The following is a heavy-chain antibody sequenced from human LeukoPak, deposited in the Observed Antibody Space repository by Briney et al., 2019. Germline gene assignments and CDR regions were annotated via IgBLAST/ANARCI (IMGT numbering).Heavy chain of an antibody. J-gene: IGHJ3*02. V-gene: IGHV3-9*03. D-gene: IGHD3-22*01. CDR1: GFTFDDYA. CDR3: AKAGYYYDSSGYLGGAFDI. CDR2: ISWNSGSI. Sequence: PGGSLRLSCAASGFTFDDYAMHWVRQAPGKCLEWVSGISWNSGSIGYADSVKGRFTISRDNAKNSLYLQMNSLRAEDMALYYCAKAGYYYDSSGYLGGAFDIWGQGTMVTVSS.